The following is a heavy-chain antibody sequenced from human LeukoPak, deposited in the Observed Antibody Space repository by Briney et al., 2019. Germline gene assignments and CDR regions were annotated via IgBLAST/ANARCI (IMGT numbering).Heavy chain of an antibody. Sequence: GGSLRLSCEASGFTLGTFWMSWVRQALGKGLEWVASIKQDESEKHYVESVKGRFTISRDNAKNSLYLQMNSLRGEDTAVYYCARPRWLQFGPHDSWGQGTLVTASS. CDR3: ARPRWLQFGPHDS. J-gene: IGHJ4*02. D-gene: IGHD5-24*01. CDR2: IKQDESEK. V-gene: IGHV3-7*01. CDR1: GFTLGTFW.